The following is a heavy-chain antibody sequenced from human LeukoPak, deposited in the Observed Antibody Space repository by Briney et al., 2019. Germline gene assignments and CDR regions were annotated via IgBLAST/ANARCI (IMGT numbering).Heavy chain of an antibody. CDR2: IYYSGST. D-gene: IGHD5-18*01. V-gene: IGHV4-39*01. CDR1: GGSISSSSYY. Sequence: PSETLSLTCTVSGGSISSSSYYWGWIRQPPGKGLEWIGSIYYSGSTYYNPSPKSRVTISVDTSKNQFSLKLSSVTAADTAVYYCARLGGEAIQLWLPDYFDYWGQGTLVTVSS. CDR3: ARLGGEAIQLWLPDYFDY. J-gene: IGHJ4*02.